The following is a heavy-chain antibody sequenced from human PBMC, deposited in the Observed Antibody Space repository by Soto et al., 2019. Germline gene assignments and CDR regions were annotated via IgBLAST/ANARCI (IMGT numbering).Heavy chain of an antibody. CDR2: IYSGGST. D-gene: IGHD3-22*01. CDR1: GFTVSSNY. CDR3: AREDYYYDSSGYSYYFDY. Sequence: EVQLVESGGGLIQPGGSLRLSCAASGFTVSSNYMSWVRQAPGKGLEWVSVIYSGGSTYYADSVKGRFTISRDNSKNTLYLHMNSLRAEDTAVYYCAREDYYYDSSGYSYYFDYWGQGTLVTVSS. J-gene: IGHJ4*02. V-gene: IGHV3-53*01.